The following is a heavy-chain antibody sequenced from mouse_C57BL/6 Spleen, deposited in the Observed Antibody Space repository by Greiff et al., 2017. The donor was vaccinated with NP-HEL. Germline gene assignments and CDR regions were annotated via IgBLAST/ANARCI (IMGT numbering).Heavy chain of an antibody. CDR3: ARPNTGGYFDV. Sequence: VKLVESGAELAKPGASVKLSCKASGYTFTSYWMHWVKQRPGQGLEWIGYINPSSGYTKYNQKFKDKATLTAEKSSSTAYMQLSSLTYEDSAVYYCARPNTGGYFDVWGTGTTVTVSS. D-gene: IGHD1-1*01. J-gene: IGHJ1*03. V-gene: IGHV1-7*01. CDR2: INPSSGYT. CDR1: GYTFTSYW.